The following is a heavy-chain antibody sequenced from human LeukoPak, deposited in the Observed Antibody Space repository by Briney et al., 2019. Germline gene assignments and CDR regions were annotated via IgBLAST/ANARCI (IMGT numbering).Heavy chain of an antibody. CDR1: GYSFTSYW. Sequence: GESLKISCKGSGYSFTSYWISWVRQMPGKGLEWMGIIYPGDSDTRYSPSFQGQVTISADKSISTAYLQWSSLKASDTAMYYCARVLKYYYDSSGNNWFDPWGQGTLVTVSS. V-gene: IGHV5-51*01. CDR3: ARVLKYYYDSSGNNWFDP. J-gene: IGHJ5*02. CDR2: IYPGDSDT. D-gene: IGHD3-22*01.